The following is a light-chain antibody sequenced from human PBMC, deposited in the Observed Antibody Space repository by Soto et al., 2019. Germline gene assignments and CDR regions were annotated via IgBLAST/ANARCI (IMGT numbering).Light chain of an antibody. CDR3: SSYINTNTLV. J-gene: IGLJ2*01. CDR2: HVS. CDR1: SSDIGAYNY. Sequence: QSALTQPRSVSGSPGQSVTISCTGTSSDIGAYNYVSWYQQHPGKAPKLMIYHVSKRPSGVPDRFSGSKSGNAASLTISGLQAEDEADYYCSSYINTNTLVFGGGTKVTVL. V-gene: IGLV2-11*01.